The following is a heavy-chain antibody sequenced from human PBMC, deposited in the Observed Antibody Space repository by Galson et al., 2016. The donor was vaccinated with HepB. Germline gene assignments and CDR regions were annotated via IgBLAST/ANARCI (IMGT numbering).Heavy chain of an antibody. D-gene: IGHD4-17*01. Sequence: SLRLSCAASGFSLSSFTIHWVRQAPGKGLEWVSVISGSGGTTFYGDSVKGRFTISRDNSKNTLFLHMNGLRPDDTAVYYCARDAKDHSILGDYGDHFDYWGQGSLVTVSS. CDR2: ISGSGGTT. V-gene: IGHV3-23*01. J-gene: IGHJ4*02. CDR1: GFSLSSFT. CDR3: ARDAKDHSILGDYGDHFDY.